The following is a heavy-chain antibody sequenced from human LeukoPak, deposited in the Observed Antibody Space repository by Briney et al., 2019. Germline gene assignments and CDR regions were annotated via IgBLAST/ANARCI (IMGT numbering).Heavy chain of an antibody. CDR3: ARDLVGVLWFGEHLADY. CDR2: IHPSGGST. D-gene: IGHD3-10*01. CDR1: GYTFTSYY. Sequence: GASVKVSCRASGYTFTSYYIHWVRQAPGQGPEWMGIIHPSGGSTTYAQRFQGRVTMTRDMSTSTVYMELSSLRSEDTAVYYCARDLVGVLWFGEHLADYWGQGTLVTVSS. J-gene: IGHJ4*02. V-gene: IGHV1-46*01.